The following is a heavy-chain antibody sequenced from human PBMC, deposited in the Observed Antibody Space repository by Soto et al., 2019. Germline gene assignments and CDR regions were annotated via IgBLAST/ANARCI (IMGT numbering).Heavy chain of an antibody. CDR1: GFTFGHYG. D-gene: IGHD6-19*01. Sequence: EVQLLESGGGLVQPGGSLRLSCVASGFTFGHYGMSWVRQAPGKGLEWVSGISWNSGSIGYADSVKGRFTISRDNAKNSLYLQMNSLRAEDTALYYCAKDIIAVAHLPDYWGQGTLVTVSS. J-gene: IGHJ4*02. CDR2: ISWNSGSI. CDR3: AKDIIAVAHLPDY. V-gene: IGHV3-9*01.